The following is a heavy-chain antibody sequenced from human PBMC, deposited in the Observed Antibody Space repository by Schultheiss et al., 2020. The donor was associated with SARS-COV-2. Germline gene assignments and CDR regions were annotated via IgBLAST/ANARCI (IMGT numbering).Heavy chain of an antibody. CDR2: INHSGST. CDR1: GGSISSSSYY. CDR3: ARDPAGEGWFDP. V-gene: IGHV4-39*07. J-gene: IGHJ5*02. D-gene: IGHD7-27*01. Sequence: SETLSLTCTVSGGSISSSSYYWGWIRQPPGKGLEWIGEINHSGSTNYNPSLKSRVTISVDTSKNQFSLKLSSVTAADTAVYYCARDPAGEGWFDPWGQGTLVTVSS.